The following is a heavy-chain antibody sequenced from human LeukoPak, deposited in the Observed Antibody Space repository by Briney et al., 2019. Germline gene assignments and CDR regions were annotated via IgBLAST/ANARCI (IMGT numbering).Heavy chain of an antibody. J-gene: IGHJ5*02. V-gene: IGHV3-30-3*01. CDR1: GFTFSGYA. CDR2: ISYDGSNQ. CDR3: VREVGWELLS. D-gene: IGHD1-26*01. Sequence: PGGSLRLSCAASGFTFSGYAMHWVRQIPGKGLEWVALISYDGSNQYYAESVNGRFTISRDNSKNTLYLHMNTLSSEDTAVYYCVREVGWELLSWGQGTLVTVSS.